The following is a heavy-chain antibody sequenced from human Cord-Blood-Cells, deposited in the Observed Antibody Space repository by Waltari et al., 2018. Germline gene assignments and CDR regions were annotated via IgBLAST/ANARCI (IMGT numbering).Heavy chain of an antibody. CDR3: ARGSPFIVVVPAAGFDY. Sequence: QVQLQQWGAGLFKPSETLSLTCAVYGGSFSGYYWTWLRHPPGKGLEWIGEINHSGSTNYNPSLKSRVTISVDTSKNQFSLKLSSVTAADTAVYYCARGSPFIVVVPAAGFDYWGQGTLVTVSS. CDR1: GGSFSGYY. CDR2: INHSGST. D-gene: IGHD2-2*01. J-gene: IGHJ4*02. V-gene: IGHV4-34*01.